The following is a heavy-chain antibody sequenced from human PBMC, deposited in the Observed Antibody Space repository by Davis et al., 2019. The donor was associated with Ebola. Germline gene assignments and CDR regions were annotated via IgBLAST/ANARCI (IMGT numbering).Heavy chain of an antibody. V-gene: IGHV4-31*03. CDR1: GGSISRAGSY. CDR3: ARDLRYDSSGYDYYFYMDV. CDR2: TYYSVTP. J-gene: IGHJ6*03. Sequence: PSETLSLTCTASGGSISRAGSYWTWPRPHPAKGPEWIGSTYYSVTPYYKPSLKSRVTISLYTSKNQFSLNLYSVTAADTAVYYCARDLRYDSSGYDYYFYMDVWGKGTTVTVSS. D-gene: IGHD3-22*01.